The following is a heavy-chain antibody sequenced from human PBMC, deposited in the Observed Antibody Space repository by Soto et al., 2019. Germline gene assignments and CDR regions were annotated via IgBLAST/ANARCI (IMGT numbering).Heavy chain of an antibody. CDR2: INAGNGNT. D-gene: IGHD3-10*01. V-gene: IGHV1-3*01. J-gene: IGHJ5*02. CDR3: ARGVGSGSYYNQYNWFDP. Sequence: ASVKVSCKASGYTFNSYAMHWVRQAPGQRLEWMGWINAGNGNTKYSQKFQGRVTITRDTSASTAYMELSSLRSEDTAVYYCARGVGSGSYYNQYNWFDPWGQGTLVTVSS. CDR1: GYTFNSYA.